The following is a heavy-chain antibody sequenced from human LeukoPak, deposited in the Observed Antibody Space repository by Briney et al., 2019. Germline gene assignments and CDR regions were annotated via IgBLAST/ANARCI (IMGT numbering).Heavy chain of an antibody. Sequence: GGSLRLSCAASGFTFSSYSMNWVRQAPGKGLEWVSSISSSSSYIYYADSVKGRFTISRDNAKNSLYLQMDSLRAEDTAVYYCARDPNDYGDPYFDYWGQGTLVTVSS. V-gene: IGHV3-21*01. CDR2: ISSSSSYI. J-gene: IGHJ4*02. D-gene: IGHD4-17*01. CDR1: GFTFSSYS. CDR3: ARDPNDYGDPYFDY.